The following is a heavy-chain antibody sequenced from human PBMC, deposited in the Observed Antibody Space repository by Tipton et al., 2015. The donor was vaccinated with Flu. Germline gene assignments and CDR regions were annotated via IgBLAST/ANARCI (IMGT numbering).Heavy chain of an antibody. V-gene: IGHV3-30*02. J-gene: IGHJ4*02. Sequence: SLRLSCAASGFTFSAYYMSWIRQSPGKGLEWVAFIRYHGRNEYYADSVKGRFTISRDNSKNEVYLQMNSLRPEDTAIYYCAREEGRGYFDYWGQGTLVTVS. CDR2: IRYHGRNE. D-gene: IGHD1-26*01. CDR1: GFTFSAYY. CDR3: AREEGRGYFDY.